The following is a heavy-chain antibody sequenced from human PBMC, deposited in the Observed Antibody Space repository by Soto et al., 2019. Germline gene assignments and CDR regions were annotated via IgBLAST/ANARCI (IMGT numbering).Heavy chain of an antibody. D-gene: IGHD6-13*01. J-gene: IGHJ6*02. CDR3: ASPDRSLIAAAGPYYYYGMDV. Sequence: GGSLRLSCAASGFTFSSYSMNWVRQAPGKGLEWVSSISSSSSYIYYADSVKGRFTISRDNAKNSLYLQMNSLRAEDTAVYYCASPDRSLIAAAGPYYYYGMDVWGQGTTVTVSS. CDR1: GFTFSSYS. V-gene: IGHV3-21*01. CDR2: ISSSSSYI.